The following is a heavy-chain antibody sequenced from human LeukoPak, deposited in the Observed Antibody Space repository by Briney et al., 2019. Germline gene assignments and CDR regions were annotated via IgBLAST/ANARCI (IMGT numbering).Heavy chain of an antibody. CDR3: AKGVSAAADDAFDI. Sequence: GGSLRLSCAASGXTFSSYAMSWVRQAPGKGLEWVSVLSGSGGSTYYADSVKGRFTISRDKSKNTLYLQMNSLRAEDTAVYYCAKGVSAAADDAFDIWGQGTMVTVSS. CDR1: GXTFSSYA. CDR2: LSGSGGST. D-gene: IGHD6-13*01. J-gene: IGHJ3*02. V-gene: IGHV3-23*01.